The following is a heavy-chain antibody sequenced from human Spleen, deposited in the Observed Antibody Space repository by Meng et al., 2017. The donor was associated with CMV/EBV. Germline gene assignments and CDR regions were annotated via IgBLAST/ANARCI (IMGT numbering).Heavy chain of an antibody. CDR3: AREGGYCSNSGCYKTGYLKY. Sequence: SWVRRAPGQWLGWMGGIVPLLGTVDYAQRFQGRVTITADKSTSTAYMELSSLTSEDSAIYYCAREGGYCSNSGCYKTGYLKYWGQGTLVTVSS. CDR2: IVPLLGTV. D-gene: IGHD2-2*02. V-gene: IGHV1-69*06. J-gene: IGHJ1*01.